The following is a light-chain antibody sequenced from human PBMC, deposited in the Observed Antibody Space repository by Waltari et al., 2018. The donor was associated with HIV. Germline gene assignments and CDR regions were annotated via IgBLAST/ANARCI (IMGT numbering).Light chain of an antibody. CDR1: SPNTVAHH. CDR2: NND. Sequence: SVLTQPPSVSGAPGQRVTISCTGSSPNTVAHHVHWYQPLPGTAPKLVIYNNDYRPSGVPDRFSGSKSGTSASLAITGLQAEDEAEYYCQSSAGFGTGTKVTVL. CDR3: QSSAG. J-gene: IGLJ1*01. V-gene: IGLV1-40*01.